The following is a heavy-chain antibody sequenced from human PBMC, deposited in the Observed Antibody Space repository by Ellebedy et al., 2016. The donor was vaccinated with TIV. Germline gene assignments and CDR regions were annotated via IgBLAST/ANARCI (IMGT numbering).Heavy chain of an antibody. Sequence: PGGSLRLSCAASGFTFSSYAMTWVRQAPGKGLEWVSRISGSGSTTYYADSVKGRFTISRDNSKSTLYLQMTSLRAEDTAVYYCAKGQRVAVGGWFDPWGQGTLVTVSS. D-gene: IGHD6-19*01. V-gene: IGHV3-23*01. CDR2: ISGSGSTT. J-gene: IGHJ5*02. CDR3: AKGQRVAVGGWFDP. CDR1: GFTFSSYA.